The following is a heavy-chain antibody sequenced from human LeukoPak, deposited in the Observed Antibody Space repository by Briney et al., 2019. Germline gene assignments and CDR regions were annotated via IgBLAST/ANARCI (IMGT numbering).Heavy chain of an antibody. CDR1: GFTFSSYA. CDR3: ARGSVEDIVVVPAARPYYYYGMDV. D-gene: IGHD2-2*01. V-gene: IGHV3-23*01. CDR2: ISGRGDRT. J-gene: IGHJ6*02. Sequence: PGGSLRLSCAASGFTFSSYAMSWVRQAPGKGLEWVSAISGRGDRTYYADSVKGRFTISRDNSKNTLYLQMNSLRAEDTAVYYCARGSVEDIVVVPAARPYYYYGMDVWGQGTTVTVSS.